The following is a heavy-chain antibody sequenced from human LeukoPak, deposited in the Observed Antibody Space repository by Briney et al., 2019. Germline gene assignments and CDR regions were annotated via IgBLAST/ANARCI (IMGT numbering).Heavy chain of an antibody. CDR1: GYTFTSYA. CDR3: ARDGDYGGNLHYFDY. V-gene: IGHV1-46*01. D-gene: IGHD4-23*01. J-gene: IGHJ4*02. CDR2: INPSGGTT. Sequence: GASVKVSCKASGYTFTSYAMNWVRQAPGQGLEWMGIINPSGGTTSYPQKFQGRVTMTRDTSTSTVYMELSSLRSEDTAVYYCARDGDYGGNLHYFDYWGQGTLVTVSS.